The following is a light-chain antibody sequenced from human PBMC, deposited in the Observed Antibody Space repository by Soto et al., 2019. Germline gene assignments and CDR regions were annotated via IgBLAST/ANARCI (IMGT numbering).Light chain of an antibody. CDR3: QQRSNWSYT. V-gene: IGKV3-11*01. CDR2: DAS. J-gene: IGKJ2*01. Sequence: EIVLTQSPATLSLSPGERATLSCRASQSVSSYLAWYQQKPGQAPRLLIYDASNRANGIPGRFSGSGSGTDLTLTISSLEPEDFAVYYCQQRSNWSYTFGQGNKLEIK. CDR1: QSVSSY.